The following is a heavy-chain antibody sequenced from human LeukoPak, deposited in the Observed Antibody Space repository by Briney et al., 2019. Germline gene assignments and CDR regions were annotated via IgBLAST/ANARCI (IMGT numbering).Heavy chain of an antibody. CDR1: GYTFTSYA. V-gene: IGHV7-4-1*02. Sequence: ASVKVSCKASGYTFTSYAMNWVRQAPGQGLEWMGWINTNTGNPTYAQGFTGRFVFSLDTSVSTAYLQISSLKAEDTAVYYCARRYCSGGSCIFAFDIWGQGTMVTVSS. CDR3: ARRYCSGGSCIFAFDI. J-gene: IGHJ3*02. CDR2: INTNTGNP. D-gene: IGHD2-15*01.